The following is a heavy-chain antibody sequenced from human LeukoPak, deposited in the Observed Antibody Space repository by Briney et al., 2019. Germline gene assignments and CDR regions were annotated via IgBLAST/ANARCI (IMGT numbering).Heavy chain of an antibody. CDR3: ARGPGSGSSLYYYYGMDV. CDR2: IWYDGNNR. J-gene: IGHJ6*02. V-gene: IGHV3-33*01. D-gene: IGHD3-10*01. CDR1: GFTFSLHG. Sequence: GGSLRLSCVASGFTFSLHGMHWVRQAPGKGLEWVAVIWYDGNNRYYADSVKGRVTISRDNSNNTLYLQMGSLRPEDMAVYYCARGPGSGSSLYYYYGMDVWGQGTTVTISS.